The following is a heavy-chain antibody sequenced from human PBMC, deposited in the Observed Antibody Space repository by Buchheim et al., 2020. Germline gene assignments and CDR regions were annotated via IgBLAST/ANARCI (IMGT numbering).Heavy chain of an antibody. CDR2: INHSGST. J-gene: IGHJ5*02. CDR3: ARGKIFGVVKGFDP. CDR1: GGSFSGYY. V-gene: IGHV4-34*01. D-gene: IGHD3-3*01. Sequence: QVQLQESGPGLVKPSGTLSLTCAVYGGSFSGYYWSWIRQPPGKGLEWIGEINHSGSTNYNPSLKSRVTISVDTSKNQFSLKLSSVTAADTAVYYCARGKIFGVVKGFDPWGQGTL.